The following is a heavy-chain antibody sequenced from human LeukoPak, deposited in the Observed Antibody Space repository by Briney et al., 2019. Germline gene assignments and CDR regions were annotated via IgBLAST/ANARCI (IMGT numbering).Heavy chain of an antibody. Sequence: ASVKVSCKASGYTFIRYYMHWVRQAPGQGLEWMGWINPNSGGTNYAQKFQGRVTMTRDTSISTAYMELSRLRSDDTAVYYCAREVVIANWFDPWGQGTLVTVSS. CDR2: INPNSGGT. D-gene: IGHD2-21*01. V-gene: IGHV1-2*02. J-gene: IGHJ5*02. CDR3: AREVVIANWFDP. CDR1: GYTFIRYY.